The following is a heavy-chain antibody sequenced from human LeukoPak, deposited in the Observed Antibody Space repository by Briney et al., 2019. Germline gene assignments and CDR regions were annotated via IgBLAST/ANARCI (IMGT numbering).Heavy chain of an antibody. V-gene: IGHV3-21*01. Sequence: GGSLRLSCAASGFTFSSYTMNWVRQAPGKGLEWVSSISSNSGHIYYADSLKGRFTISRDNAKNSLYLQMNSLRAEDTAVYYCARLDGYNRDYWGQGTLVTVSS. CDR2: ISSNSGHI. CDR1: GFTFSSYT. J-gene: IGHJ4*02. D-gene: IGHD5-24*01. CDR3: ARLDGYNRDY.